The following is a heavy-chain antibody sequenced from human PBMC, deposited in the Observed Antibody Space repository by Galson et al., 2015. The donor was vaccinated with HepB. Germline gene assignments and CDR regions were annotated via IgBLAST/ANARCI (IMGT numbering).Heavy chain of an antibody. CDR1: GFSFSDFY. Sequence: SLRLSCAVSGFSFSDFYMTWIRQAPGKGLEWISYISGSGTTTYYADSLKGRFTVSRDNVKKSLYLQMNSLRAEDTAVYYCAKVAGWFDPLGQGTLVTVSS. V-gene: IGHV3-11*01. J-gene: IGHJ5*02. CDR3: AKVAGWFDP. CDR2: ISGSGTTT.